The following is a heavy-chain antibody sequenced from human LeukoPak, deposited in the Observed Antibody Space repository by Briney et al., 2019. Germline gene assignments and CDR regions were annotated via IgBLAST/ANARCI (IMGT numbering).Heavy chain of an antibody. V-gene: IGHV4-59*01. CDR3: ARAHTSSWYMDY. CDR1: GGTISSYY. Sequence: SETLSLTCSDSGGTISSYYWSWIRQPPGKGLKWIGYIYYSGSTNYNPSLKSRVTISVDTSENQLSLKLSSVTAADTALYYCARAHTSSWYMDYWGQGTLVTVSS. CDR2: IYYSGST. D-gene: IGHD6-13*01. J-gene: IGHJ4*02.